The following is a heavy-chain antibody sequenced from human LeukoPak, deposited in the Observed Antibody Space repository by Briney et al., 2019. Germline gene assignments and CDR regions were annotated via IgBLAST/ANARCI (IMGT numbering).Heavy chain of an antibody. CDR2: ISAYNGYT. Sequence: ASVKVSCKASGYTFTSYDINWVRQAPGLGLEWMGWISAYNGYTNYAQKLQVRVTMTTDTSTSTAYMELRSLTSDDTAVYYCARDKAVTTELTQYFQHWGQGTLVTVSS. D-gene: IGHD4-11*01. J-gene: IGHJ1*01. V-gene: IGHV1-18*01. CDR1: GYTFTSYD. CDR3: ARDKAVTTELTQYFQH.